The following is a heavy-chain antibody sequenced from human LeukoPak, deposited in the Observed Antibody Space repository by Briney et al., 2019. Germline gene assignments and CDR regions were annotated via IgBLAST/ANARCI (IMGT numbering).Heavy chain of an antibody. J-gene: IGHJ4*02. CDR3: ARPPLPGTRYYFDY. CDR1: GYTFTSYG. CDR2: ISAYNGNT. V-gene: IGHV1-18*01. Sequence: ASVRVSCKASGYTFTSYGISWVRQAPGQGLEWMGWISAYNGNTNYAQKLQGRVTMTTDTSASTAYMELRSLRSDDTAVYYCARPPLPGTRYYFDYWGQGTLVTVSS.